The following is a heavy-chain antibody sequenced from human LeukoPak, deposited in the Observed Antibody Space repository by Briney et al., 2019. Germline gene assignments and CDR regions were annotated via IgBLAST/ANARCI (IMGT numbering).Heavy chain of an antibody. V-gene: IGHV3-48*03. CDR3: ARRYSSSWFKPFDL. D-gene: IGHD6-13*01. J-gene: IGHJ3*01. Sequence: QSGGSLRLSCAASGFTFSSYEMNWVRQAPGKGLEWVSKISSSGSSIYYEDSVKGRFTISRDNAKNSLYLQMNSLRDEETAVYYCARRYSSSWFKPFDLWGQGTMVTVSS. CDR1: GFTFSSYE. CDR2: ISSSGSSI.